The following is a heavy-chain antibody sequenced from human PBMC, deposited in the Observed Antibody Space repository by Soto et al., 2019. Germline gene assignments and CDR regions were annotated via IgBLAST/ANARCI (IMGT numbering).Heavy chain of an antibody. CDR3: ARQTTSLSFDI. D-gene: IGHD4-17*01. CDR1: GGSISSSSYY. V-gene: IGHV4-39*01. J-gene: IGHJ3*02. CDR2: IYYSGST. Sequence: QLQLQESGPGLVKPSETLSLTCIVSGGSISSSSYYWTWIRQPPGKGLEWIGTIYYSGSTYYNNPSLNSRLTISVDTSKNQFSLKLRSVTAADTSVYYCARQTTSLSFDIWGQGTLVTVSS.